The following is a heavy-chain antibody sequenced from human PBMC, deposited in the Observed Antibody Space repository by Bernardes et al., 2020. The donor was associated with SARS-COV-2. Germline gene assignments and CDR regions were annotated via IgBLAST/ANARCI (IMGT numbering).Heavy chain of an antibody. V-gene: IGHV3-23*01. CDR1: RFTFSSYS. J-gene: IGHJ6*02. Sequence: GGSLRLSCAASRFTFSSYSMSWVRQAPGKGLEWVSAISGTGDTTKYTDSVKGRFTISIDNSKNTLYLQMNSLRAEDTAIYYCAKCSSTCSQGYGMDVWGQGTSVTVSS. CDR3: AKCSSTCSQGYGMDV. D-gene: IGHD2-2*01. CDR2: ISGTGDTT.